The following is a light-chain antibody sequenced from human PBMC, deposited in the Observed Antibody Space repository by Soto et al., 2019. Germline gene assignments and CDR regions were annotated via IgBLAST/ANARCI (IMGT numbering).Light chain of an antibody. CDR2: QDS. V-gene: IGLV3-1*01. CDR3: QAWDSSTVV. CDR1: KLGNKY. J-gene: IGLJ2*01. Sequence: SSELTQPPSVSVSPGQTASITCSGDKLGNKYACWYQQKPGQSPVLVIYQDSKRPSGIPERFSGSNSGNTATLPISGTQDMDEADYYCQAWDSSTVVFGGGTKLTVL.